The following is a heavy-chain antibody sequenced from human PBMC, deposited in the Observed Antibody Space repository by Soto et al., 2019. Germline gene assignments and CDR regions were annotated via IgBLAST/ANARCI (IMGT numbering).Heavy chain of an antibody. V-gene: IGHV1-69*13. CDR2: IIPIFGTA. Sequence: GASVQGSFKASGGAFSSSAISWVRQAPGQGLEWMGGIIPIFGTANYAQTFQGRVTITADASTSTAYMELSSLRSEDTAVYYCARTSQREKYCSSTSCPNYDYYGMDVGGQGTTVTFSS. CDR1: GGAFSSSA. CDR3: ARTSQREKYCSSTSCPNYDYYGMDV. D-gene: IGHD2-2*01. J-gene: IGHJ6*02.